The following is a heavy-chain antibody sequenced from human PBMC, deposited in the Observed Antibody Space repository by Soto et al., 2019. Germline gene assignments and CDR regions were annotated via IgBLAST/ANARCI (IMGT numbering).Heavy chain of an antibody. J-gene: IGHJ5*02. CDR3: ASQYSSSSTWFDP. CDR1: GYSFTSYW. V-gene: IGHV5-51*01. Sequence: PGESLKISCKGSGYSFTSYWIGWVRQMPGKGLEWMGIIYPGDSDTRYSPSFQGQVTISADKPISTAYLQWSSLKASDTAMYYCASQYSSSSTWFDPWGQGTLVTVSS. D-gene: IGHD6-6*01. CDR2: IYPGDSDT.